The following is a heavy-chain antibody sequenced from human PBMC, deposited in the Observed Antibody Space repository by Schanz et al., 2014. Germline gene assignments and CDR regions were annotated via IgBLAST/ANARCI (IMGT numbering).Heavy chain of an antibody. J-gene: IGHJ4*02. V-gene: IGHV3-48*01. CDR1: GFTFSSYS. Sequence: EVQLMESGGGLVKPGGSLRLSCVASGFTFSSYSMNWVRQAPGKGLEWVSYISSSSSTRYYADSVKGRFTISRDNSKNTLYLQMNSLRPEDTAVYYCAKYRGYYRVSGSYRELAYWGQGTLVTVSS. CDR2: ISSSSSTR. D-gene: IGHD3-10*01. CDR3: AKYRGYYRVSGSYRELAY.